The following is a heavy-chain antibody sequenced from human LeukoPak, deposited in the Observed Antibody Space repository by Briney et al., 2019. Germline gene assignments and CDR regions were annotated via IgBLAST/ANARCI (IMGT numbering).Heavy chain of an antibody. CDR3: ARDHYDILTGYHNYYYYYGMDV. Sequence: SETLSLTCTVSGGSISSSSYYWGWIRQPPGKGLEWIGSIYYSGSTYYNPSLKSRVTISVDTSKNQFSLKLSSVTAADTAVYYCARDHYDILTGYHNYYYYYGMDVWGQGTTVTVSS. V-gene: IGHV4-39*07. D-gene: IGHD3-9*01. CDR2: IYYSGST. J-gene: IGHJ6*02. CDR1: GGSISSSSYY.